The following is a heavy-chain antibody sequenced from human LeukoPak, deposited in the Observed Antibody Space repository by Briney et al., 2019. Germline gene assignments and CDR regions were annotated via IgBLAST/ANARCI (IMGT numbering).Heavy chain of an antibody. CDR2: ISSSSSYI. Sequence: GGSLRLPCAASGFTFSSYSMNWVRQAPGKGLEWVSSISSSSSYIYYADSVKGRFTISRDNAKNSLYLQMNSLRAEDTAVYYCARGAGATRKIDYWGQGTLVTVSS. J-gene: IGHJ4*02. D-gene: IGHD1-26*01. CDR3: ARGAGATRKIDY. CDR1: GFTFSSYS. V-gene: IGHV3-21*01.